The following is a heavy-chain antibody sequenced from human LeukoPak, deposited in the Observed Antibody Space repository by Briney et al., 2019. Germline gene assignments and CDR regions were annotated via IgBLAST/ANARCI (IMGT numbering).Heavy chain of an antibody. CDR3: ARSLIVGATTPLDY. J-gene: IGHJ4*02. CDR2: ISSSSSTI. Sequence: PGGSLRLSCAASGFTFSSYSMNWVRQAPGKGLEWVSSISSSSSTIYYADSVKGRFTISRDNAKNSLYLQMNSLRAEDTAVYYCARSLIVGATTPLDYWGQGTLVTVSS. CDR1: GFTFSSYS. V-gene: IGHV3-48*04. D-gene: IGHD1-26*01.